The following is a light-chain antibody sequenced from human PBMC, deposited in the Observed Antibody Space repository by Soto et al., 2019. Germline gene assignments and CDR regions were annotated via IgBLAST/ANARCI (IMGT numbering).Light chain of an antibody. CDR2: DNN. J-gene: IGLJ1*01. CDR3: GTWDSSLSAYV. V-gene: IGLV1-51*01. CDR1: SSDVGGYNY. Sequence: QSVLTQPRSVSGSPGQSVTVSCTGTSSDVGGYNYVSWYQHHPGKAPKLLTYDNNKRPSGIPDRFSGSKSGTSATLGITGLQTGDEADYYCGTWDSSLSAYVFGTGTKVTVL.